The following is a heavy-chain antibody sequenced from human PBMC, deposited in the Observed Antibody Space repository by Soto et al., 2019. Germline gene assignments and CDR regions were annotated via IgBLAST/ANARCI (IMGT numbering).Heavy chain of an antibody. Sequence: QVQLVESGGGVVQPGRSLRLSCAASGFTFSSYGMHWVRQAPGKGLEWVAVIWYDGSNKYYADSVKGRFTISRDNSKNTLYLQMNRLRAEDTAVYYCARGGSSSWYLHWFDPWGQGTLVTVSS. CDR2: IWYDGSNK. V-gene: IGHV3-33*01. CDR3: ARGGSSSWYLHWFDP. D-gene: IGHD6-13*01. J-gene: IGHJ5*02. CDR1: GFTFSSYG.